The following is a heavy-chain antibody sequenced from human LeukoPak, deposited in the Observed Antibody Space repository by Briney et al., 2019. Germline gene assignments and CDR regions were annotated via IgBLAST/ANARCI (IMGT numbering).Heavy chain of an antibody. D-gene: IGHD3-3*01. CDR2: ISGSGGST. CDR1: GFTFSSYA. Sequence: PGGSLRLSCAASGFTFSSYAMSWVRQAPGKGLEWVSAISGSGGSTYYADSVKGRFTISRDNSKNTLYLQMNSLRAEDTAVYYCAKIAPISGPWLLSPDFDYWGQGTLVTVSS. J-gene: IGHJ4*02. V-gene: IGHV3-23*01. CDR3: AKIAPISGPWLLSPDFDY.